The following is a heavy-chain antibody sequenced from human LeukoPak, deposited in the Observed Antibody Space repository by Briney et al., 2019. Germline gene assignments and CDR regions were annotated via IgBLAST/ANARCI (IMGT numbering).Heavy chain of an antibody. V-gene: IGHV3-23*01. Sequence: HPGGSLRLSCAASGFTFTNYAMSWVRQTAGKGLEWVSSTSRYGEVTFYADSVKGRFTISRDNSKSTFYLQMNSLRVDDTAIYYCAKDRPNYYGRGGLYYTRGGDTWGRGTLVTVSS. J-gene: IGHJ5*02. D-gene: IGHD3-22*01. CDR3: AKDRPNYYGRGGLYYTRGGDT. CDR1: GFTFTNYA. CDR2: TSRYGEVT.